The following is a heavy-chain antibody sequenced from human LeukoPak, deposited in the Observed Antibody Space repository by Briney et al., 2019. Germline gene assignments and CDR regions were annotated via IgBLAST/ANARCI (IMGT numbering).Heavy chain of an antibody. CDR2: IYSGGNT. V-gene: IGHV3-53*05. D-gene: IGHD6-13*01. Sequence: GGSLRLSCAASGFTVSSNYMSWVRQAPGKGLEWVSVIYSGGNTYYADSVRGRFTISRDNSKNTLYLQMNSLRAEDTAVYYCARSVSSAWSPFDYWAREPWSPSPQ. CDR3: ARSVSSAWSPFDY. CDR1: GFTVSSNY. J-gene: IGHJ4*02.